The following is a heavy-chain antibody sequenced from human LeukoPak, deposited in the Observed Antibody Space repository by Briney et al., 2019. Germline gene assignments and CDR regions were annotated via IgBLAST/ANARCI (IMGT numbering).Heavy chain of an antibody. CDR1: RGSMSSYY. CDR2: IDYSGST. D-gene: IGHD2-15*01. Sequence: SETLSLTCTVSRGSMSSYYWSWIRQPPGKGLEWIGYIDYSGSTNYNPSLKSRVTISEDTSNNQFFLKLSSLTAADTAVYYCARGYCSGGSCYSYYYYNYMDVWGKGTTVTVSS. CDR3: ARGYCSGGSCYSYYYYNYMDV. J-gene: IGHJ6*03. V-gene: IGHV4-59*01.